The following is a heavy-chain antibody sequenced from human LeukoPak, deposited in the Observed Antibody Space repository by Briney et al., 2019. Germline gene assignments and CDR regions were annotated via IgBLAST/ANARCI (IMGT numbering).Heavy chain of an antibody. J-gene: IGHJ3*02. CDR2: IYYSGTT. Sequence: EPSETLSLTCTVSGGSISSYYWSWIRQPPGKGLEWIGYIYYSGTTKYNPSLSSRVTISVDTTKNRLSLKLTSMTAADTAIYFCARDFYHEAPYAFDIWGQGTMVTVSS. D-gene: IGHD2/OR15-2a*01. V-gene: IGHV4-59*01. CDR1: GGSISSYY. CDR3: ARDFYHEAPYAFDI.